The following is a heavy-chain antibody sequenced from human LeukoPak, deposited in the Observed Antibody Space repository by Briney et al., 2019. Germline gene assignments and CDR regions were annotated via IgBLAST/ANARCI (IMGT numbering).Heavy chain of an antibody. D-gene: IGHD2-2*01. Sequence: SVKVSYKASGGTFSSYAISWVRQAPGQGLEWMGGIIPIFGTANYAQKFQGRVTITTDESTSTAYMELSSLRSEDTAVYYCARGVTSTYYYMDVWGKGTTVTVSS. V-gene: IGHV1-69*05. CDR2: IIPIFGTA. CDR1: GGTFSSYA. J-gene: IGHJ6*03. CDR3: ARGVTSTYYYMDV.